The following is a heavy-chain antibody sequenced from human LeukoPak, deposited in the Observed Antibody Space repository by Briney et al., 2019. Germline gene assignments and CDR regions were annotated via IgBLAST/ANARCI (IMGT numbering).Heavy chain of an antibody. CDR1: GFTFSSYV. D-gene: IGHD6-19*01. Sequence: PGRSLRLSCAASGFTFSSYVMHWVRQAPGKGLEWVAIISYDGSNEYYADSVKGRFTISRDNSKNTLYLQMNSLRAADTAVYYCARGAWYSSGWSSGGSYYFDYWGQGTLVTVSS. J-gene: IGHJ4*02. CDR3: ARGAWYSSGWSSGGSYYFDY. CDR2: ISYDGSNE. V-gene: IGHV3-30*04.